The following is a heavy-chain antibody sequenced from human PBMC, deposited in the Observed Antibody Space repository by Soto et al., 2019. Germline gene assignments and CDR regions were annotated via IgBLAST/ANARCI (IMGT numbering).Heavy chain of an antibody. J-gene: IGHJ4*02. D-gene: IGHD4-17*01. Sequence: PSETLSLTCTVSGGSISSGDYYYWTWIRQQPGKGLEWIGYVYYTGSTYHDPSLGSRVTISVDTSKNQFSLKLSSVTAADTAVYYCAKGIYGGNSDYFDYWGQGTLVTVSS. CDR2: VYYTGST. CDR1: GGSISSGDYYY. V-gene: IGHV4-31*03. CDR3: AKGIYGGNSDYFDY.